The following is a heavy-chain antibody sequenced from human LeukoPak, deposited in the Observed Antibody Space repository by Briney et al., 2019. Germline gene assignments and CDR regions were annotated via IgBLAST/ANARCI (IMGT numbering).Heavy chain of an antibody. CDR3: ARGPPTDYYDSSSFCYVFDY. J-gene: IGHJ4*02. Sequence: PSQTLSLPCTLSGGSLCSGGYFWTWIRLHPGKGLEWVEDIFYREITGHNAFLNSRVTISVDTSKNQFSLKLSSVTAADTAVYLCARGPPTDYYDSSSFCYVFDYWGQGTLVTVSS. CDR2: IFYREIT. D-gene: IGHD3-22*01. CDR1: GGSLCSGGYF. V-gene: IGHV4-31*03.